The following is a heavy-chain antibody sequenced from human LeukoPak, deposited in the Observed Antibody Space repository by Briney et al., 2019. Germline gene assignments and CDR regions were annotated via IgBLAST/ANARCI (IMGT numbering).Heavy chain of an antibody. J-gene: IGHJ5*02. CDR2: ISWNSGSI. CDR1: GFTFDDYA. Sequence: GRSLRLSCAASGFTFDDYAMHWVRQAPGKGLEWVSGISWNSGSIGYADSVKGRFTISRDNAKNSLYLQMNSLRAEDTALYYCAKGSYGDYDQGWFDPWGQGTLVTVSS. CDR3: AKGSYGDYDQGWFDP. D-gene: IGHD4-17*01. V-gene: IGHV3-9*01.